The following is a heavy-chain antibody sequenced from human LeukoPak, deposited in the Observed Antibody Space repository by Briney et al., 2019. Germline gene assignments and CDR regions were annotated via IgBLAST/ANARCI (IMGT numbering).Heavy chain of an antibody. D-gene: IGHD2-2*02. V-gene: IGHV4-39*07. Sequence: SETLSLTCTVSGGSISSSSYYWGWIREPPGKGLEWIGSIYNSGSTYYNPSLKSRVTISVDTSKNQFSLKLRSVTAADTAVYYCARGFCSNTRCYKEMATILPDYWGQGALVTVSS. CDR1: GGSISSSSYY. CDR2: IYNSGST. J-gene: IGHJ4*02. CDR3: ARGFCSNTRCYKEMATILPDY.